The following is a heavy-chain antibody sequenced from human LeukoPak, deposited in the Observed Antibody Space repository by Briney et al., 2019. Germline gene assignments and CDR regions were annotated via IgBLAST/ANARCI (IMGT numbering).Heavy chain of an antibody. CDR2: ISGSGGST. J-gene: IGHJ4*02. CDR3: AKLWVMITFGGVIDIKAPGSSGDY. CDR1: GFTFSSYA. Sequence: GGSLRLSCAASGFTFSSYAMSWVRQAPGKGLEWVSAISGSGGSTYYADSVKGRFTISRDNSKNTLYLQMNSLRAEDPAVYYCAKLWVMITFGGVIDIKAPGSSGDYWGQGTLVTVSS. D-gene: IGHD3-16*02. V-gene: IGHV3-23*01.